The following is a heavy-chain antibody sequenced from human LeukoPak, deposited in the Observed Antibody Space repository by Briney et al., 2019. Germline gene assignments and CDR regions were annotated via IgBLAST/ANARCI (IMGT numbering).Heavy chain of an antibody. D-gene: IGHD6-6*01. J-gene: IGHJ4*02. CDR3: ARCVYSSSFPDY. Sequence: ASVKVSCKTSGYTFTRYHIHWVRQAPGQGLEWMGVINPSGGTTTYAQNFQGRVTMTRDTSTITVYMELSRLRSDDTAVYYCARCVYSSSFPDYWGQGTLVTVSS. CDR1: GYTFTRYH. CDR2: INPSGGTT. V-gene: IGHV1-46*01.